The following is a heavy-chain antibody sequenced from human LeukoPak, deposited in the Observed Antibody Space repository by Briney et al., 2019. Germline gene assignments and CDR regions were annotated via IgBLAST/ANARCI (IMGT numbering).Heavy chain of an antibody. Sequence: SETLSLTCTVSGGSISSGGYYWSWIRQHPGKGLEWIGYIYYSWSTYYNPSLKSRVTISVDTSKNQFSLKLSSVTAADTAVYYCARVVALGGDYDILTGYYGFDYWGQGTLVTVSS. CDR2: IYYSWST. V-gene: IGHV4-31*03. CDR1: GGSISSGGYY. D-gene: IGHD3-9*01. CDR3: ARVVALGGDYDILTGYYGFDY. J-gene: IGHJ4*02.